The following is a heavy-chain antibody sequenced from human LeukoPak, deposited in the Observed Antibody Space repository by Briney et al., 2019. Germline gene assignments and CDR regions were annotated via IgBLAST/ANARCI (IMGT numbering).Heavy chain of an antibody. D-gene: IGHD2-2*02. V-gene: IGHV1-69*13. Sequence: ASFKVSCKASGCTFSSYAIRWVRQAPGQGLEWMGRVIPFFGTANYAQKFQGRVTITADESTSTAYMELSSLRSEDTAVYYCASTPLYGYYYYGMDVWGQGTTVTVSS. CDR3: ASTPLYGYYYYGMDV. J-gene: IGHJ6*02. CDR1: GCTFSSYA. CDR2: VIPFFGTA.